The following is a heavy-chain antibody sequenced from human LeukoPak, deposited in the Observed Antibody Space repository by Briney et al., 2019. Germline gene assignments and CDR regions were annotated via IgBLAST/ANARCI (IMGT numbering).Heavy chain of an antibody. D-gene: IGHD1-1*01. V-gene: IGHV3-53*01. CDR2: IYSGGYT. Sequence: GGSLRLSCAASGFTFSNYWMHWIRQAPGKGLEWVSLIYSGGYTYYADSVKGRFTISRDNSKNTLYLQMNSLRAEDTAVYYCARAQGGPLESYDHWGQGTLVTVSS. CDR3: ARAQGGPLESYDH. J-gene: IGHJ4*02. CDR1: GFTFSNYW.